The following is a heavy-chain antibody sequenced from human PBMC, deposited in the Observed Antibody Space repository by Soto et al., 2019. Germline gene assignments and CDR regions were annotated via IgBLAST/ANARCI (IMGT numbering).Heavy chain of an antibody. D-gene: IGHD2-21*02. J-gene: IGHJ6*02. CDR3: MSSGDYATLYYYYGMDV. V-gene: IGHV3-23*01. Sequence: GGSLRLSCAASGLTFSSYAMSWVRQAPGKGLEWVSAISGSGGSTYYADSVKGRFTISRDNSKNTLYLQMNSLRAEDTAVYYCMSSGDYATLYYYYGMDVCGQGTTVTVYS. CDR1: GLTFSSYA. CDR2: ISGSGGST.